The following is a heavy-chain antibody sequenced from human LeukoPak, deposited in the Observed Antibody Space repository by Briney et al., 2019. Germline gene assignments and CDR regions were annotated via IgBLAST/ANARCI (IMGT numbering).Heavy chain of an antibody. CDR1: GFTVSSYA. CDR3: ARDSRQDYYDSSGYLWFAFDI. V-gene: IGHV3-53*01. CDR2: IYSGGST. Sequence: GGSLRLSCAASGFTVSSYAMSWVRQAPGKGLEWVSVIYSGGSTYYADSVKGRFTISRDNSKNTLYLQMNSLRAEDTAVYCCARDSRQDYYDSSGYLWFAFDIWGQGTMVTVSS. J-gene: IGHJ3*02. D-gene: IGHD3-22*01.